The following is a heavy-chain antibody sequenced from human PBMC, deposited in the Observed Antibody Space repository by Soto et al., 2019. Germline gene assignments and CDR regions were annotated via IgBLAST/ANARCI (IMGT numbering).Heavy chain of an antibody. Sequence: PGGSLRLSCAASKFTFSDYAMSWVRQAPGKGLEWIATIDGRGTGTYYAGSVKGRFTISRDNSRNTVDLQMESLRGDDTGMYYCAKDPVRADPLVTWFDPWGQGTLVTVSS. CDR1: KFTFSDYA. V-gene: IGHV3-23*01. CDR2: IDGRGTGT. CDR3: AKDPVRADPLVTWFDP. J-gene: IGHJ5*02.